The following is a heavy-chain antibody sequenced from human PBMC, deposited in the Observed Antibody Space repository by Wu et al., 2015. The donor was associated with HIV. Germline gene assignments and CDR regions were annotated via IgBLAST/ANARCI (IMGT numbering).Heavy chain of an antibody. Sequence: QVQLEQSGAEVKKPGASMKVSCKTSGYTFTGFYIHWVRQAPGQGLEWMGWINPHKLVHKLCAEKVSGQVHHGTGTNVHQHGLHGVEQADKSAEXRAIYFCAKENSWGFGAVDHWGQGT. D-gene: IGHD3-10*01. CDR1: GYTFTGFY. V-gene: IGHV1-2*02. CDR2: INPHKLVH. CDR3: AKENSWGFGAVDH. J-gene: IGHJ4*02.